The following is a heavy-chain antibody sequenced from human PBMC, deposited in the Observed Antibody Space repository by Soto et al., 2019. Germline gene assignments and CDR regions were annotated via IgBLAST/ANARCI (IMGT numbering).Heavy chain of an antibody. D-gene: IGHD2-15*01. CDR3: ARHERIGYWFDP. V-gene: IGHV4-39*01. CDR1: GGSISSSSYY. Sequence: SEPLSPPCTVSGGSISSSSYYWGWILQPPGKGLEWIGSIYYSGSTYNNPSLKSRVTISVDTSKNQFSLKLSSVTAADTAVYYCARHERIGYWFDPWGQGTLVTVSS. CDR2: IYYSGST. J-gene: IGHJ5*02.